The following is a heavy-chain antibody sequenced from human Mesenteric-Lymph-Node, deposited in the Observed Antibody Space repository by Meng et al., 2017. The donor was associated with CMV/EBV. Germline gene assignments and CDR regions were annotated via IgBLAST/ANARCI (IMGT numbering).Heavy chain of an antibody. J-gene: IGHJ4*02. CDR3: ARDLDRIGFDY. V-gene: IGHV1-3*01. CDR1: GYTFTSYA. CDR2: INAGNGNT. Sequence: SCKASGYTFTSYAMHWVRQAPGQRLEWMGWINAGNGNTKYSQKFQGRVTITADESTSTAYMELSSLRSEDTAVYYCARDLDRIGFDYWGQGTLVTVSS. D-gene: IGHD2-21*01.